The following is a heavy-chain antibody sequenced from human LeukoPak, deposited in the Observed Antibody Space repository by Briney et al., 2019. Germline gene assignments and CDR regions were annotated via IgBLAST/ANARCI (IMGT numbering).Heavy chain of an antibody. Sequence: ASVKVSCKASGYTFTTYYMHWVRQAPGQGLEWMGIINPLGGSTTYAHKFQDRLTMTRDTPTSTVYMELSSLRSEDTAVYYCARVHDFWSGFFVYWGQGTLVTVSS. J-gene: IGHJ4*02. CDR2: INPLGGST. CDR3: ARVHDFWSGFFVY. D-gene: IGHD3-3*01. CDR1: GYTFTTYY. V-gene: IGHV1-46*01.